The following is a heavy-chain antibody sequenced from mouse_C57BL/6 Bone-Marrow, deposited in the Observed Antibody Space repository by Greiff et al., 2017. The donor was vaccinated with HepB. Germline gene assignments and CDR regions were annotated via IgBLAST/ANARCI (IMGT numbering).Heavy chain of an antibody. V-gene: IGHV5-4*01. CDR3: ARDGGDVDYYAMDY. CDR1: GFTFSSYA. Sequence: EVQVVESGGGLVKPGGSLKLSCAASGFTFSSYAMSWVRQTPEKRLEWVATISDGGSYTYYPDNVKGRFTISRDNAKNNLYLQMSHLKSEDTAMYYCARDGGDVDYYAMDYWGQGTSVTVSS. CDR2: ISDGGSYT. J-gene: IGHJ4*01.